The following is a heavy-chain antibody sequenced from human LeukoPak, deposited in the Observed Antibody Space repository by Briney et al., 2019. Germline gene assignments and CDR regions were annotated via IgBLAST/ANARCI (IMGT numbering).Heavy chain of an antibody. CDR1: GFTFSSYW. CDR3: ARVDYSNYVQWFDP. Sequence: GGSLRLSCAASGFTFSSYWMHWVRQAPGKGLVWVSRINSDGSGTSYADSVKGRFTISRGNAKNTMYLQMSSLRAEDTAVYYCARVDYSNYVQWFDPWGQGTLVTVSS. V-gene: IGHV3-74*01. D-gene: IGHD4-11*01. J-gene: IGHJ5*02. CDR2: INSDGSGT.